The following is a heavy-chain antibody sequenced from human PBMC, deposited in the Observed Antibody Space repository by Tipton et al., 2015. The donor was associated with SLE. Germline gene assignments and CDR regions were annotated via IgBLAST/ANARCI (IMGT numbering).Heavy chain of an antibody. D-gene: IGHD3-10*01. CDR1: GYTFTGYY. J-gene: IGHJ3*02. CDR2: INPNSGGT. V-gene: IGHV1-2*04. CDR3: TREALWFGDACDI. Sequence: QLVQSGAEVKKPGASVKVSCKASGYTFTGYYIHWVRQAPGQGLEWMGWINPNSGGTNYAQRFQGWVTMTRDTSISTAYMELSRLRSDDTAVYYCTREALWFGDACDIWGQGTMVTVSS.